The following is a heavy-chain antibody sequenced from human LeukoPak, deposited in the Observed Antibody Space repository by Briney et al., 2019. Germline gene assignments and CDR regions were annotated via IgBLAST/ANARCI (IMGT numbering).Heavy chain of an antibody. CDR1: GGSISSYY. J-gene: IGHJ6*04. CDR2: IYYSGST. V-gene: IGHV4-59*01. D-gene: IGHD2-2*01. Sequence: SETLSLTCTVSGGSISSYYWSWIRQPPGKGLEWIGYIYYSGSTNYNPSLKSRVTISVDTSKNQFSLKLSSVTAADTAVYYRARDCSSPSPPYYYKGRDVGGKGPTVTVS. CDR3: ARDCSSPSPPYYYKGRDV.